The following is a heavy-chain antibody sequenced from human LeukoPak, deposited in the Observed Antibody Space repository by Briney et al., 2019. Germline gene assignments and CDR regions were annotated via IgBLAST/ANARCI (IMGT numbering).Heavy chain of an antibody. D-gene: IGHD3-22*01. Sequence: SVKVSCKASGGTFSSYAISWVRQAPGQGLEWMGRIIPIFGTANYAQKFQGRVTITTDESTSTAYMELSSLRSEDTAVYYCARGSANYYDSSGYPGPWGQGTPVTVSS. CDR1: GGTFSSYA. CDR3: ARGSANYYDSSGYPGP. CDR2: IIPIFGTA. J-gene: IGHJ5*02. V-gene: IGHV1-69*05.